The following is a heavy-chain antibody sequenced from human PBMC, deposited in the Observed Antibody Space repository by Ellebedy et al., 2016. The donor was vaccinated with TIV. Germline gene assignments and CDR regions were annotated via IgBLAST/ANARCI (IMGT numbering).Heavy chain of an antibody. D-gene: IGHD1-26*01. J-gene: IGHJ4*02. CDR2: ISYDGGRT. CDR1: GFTFSTYA. Sequence: GESLKISCAVSGFTFSTYAMHWVRQAPGKGLEYVSAISYDGGRTYYANSVKGRFIISRDNSKSTLYLQMGSLRADDMAVYYCARPRLAVGATPLDYWGQGTQVTVSS. CDR3: ARPRLAVGATPLDY. V-gene: IGHV3-64*01.